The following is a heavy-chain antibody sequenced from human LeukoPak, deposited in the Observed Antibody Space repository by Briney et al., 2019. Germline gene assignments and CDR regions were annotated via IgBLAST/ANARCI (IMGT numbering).Heavy chain of an antibody. J-gene: IGHJ4*02. V-gene: IGHV3-30-3*01. D-gene: IGHD1-26*01. CDR2: ISHDGGNE. CDR3: GGKVGATRGYYSDY. Sequence: PGRSLRLSCAASGFTFSRYGMHWVRQAPGKGLEWVAVISHDGGNEYYADSVKGRFTISRDNAKNSLYLQMNSLRAEDTAVYYCGGKVGATRGYYSDYWGQGTLVTVSS. CDR1: GFTFSRYG.